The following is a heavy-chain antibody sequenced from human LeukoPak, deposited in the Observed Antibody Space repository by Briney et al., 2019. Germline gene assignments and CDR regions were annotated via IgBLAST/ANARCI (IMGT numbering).Heavy chain of an antibody. CDR1: AGSISSSSYY. CDR2: IYYSGST. Sequence: TSSETLSLTCTVSAGSISSSSYYWGWIRQPPGKGLEWIGNIYYSGSTYYNPSLKSRVTISVDTSKNQFSLKLSSVTAEYTAVYYCARYNAATVVAPIDYWGQGTLVTVSS. CDR3: ARYNAATVVAPIDY. D-gene: IGHD4-23*01. V-gene: IGHV4-39*01. J-gene: IGHJ4*02.